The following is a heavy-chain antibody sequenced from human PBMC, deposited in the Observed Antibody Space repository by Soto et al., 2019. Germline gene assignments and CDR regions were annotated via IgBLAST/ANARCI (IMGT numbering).Heavy chain of an antibody. Sequence: QVHLVQSGAKVRKPGASVKVSCKASGYSFTSYGISWVRQAPGQGLEWMGWISTDNGNTNYAHNLQGRVSMTIDPSTSTAYMELWSLGSDDTAVYYCARDVPDTSLFFYYYGMDVWGQGTTVTVSS. V-gene: IGHV1-18*01. J-gene: IGHJ6*02. D-gene: IGHD2-21*01. CDR3: ARDVPDTSLFFYYYGMDV. CDR1: GYSFTSYG. CDR2: ISTDNGNT.